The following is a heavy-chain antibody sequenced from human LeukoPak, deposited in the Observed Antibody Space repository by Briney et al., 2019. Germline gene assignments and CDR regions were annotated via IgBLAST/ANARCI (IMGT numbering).Heavy chain of an antibody. J-gene: IGHJ4*02. CDR1: GFTFSSYG. Sequence: GGSLRLSCAASGFTFSSYGMSWVRQAPGKGLEWVSAISGSGGSTYYADSVKGRFTISRDNSKNTLYLQMNSLRAEDTAVYYCAKSMDFTMVRGVIIPCYFDYWGRGTLVTVSS. V-gene: IGHV3-23*01. CDR2: ISGSGGST. CDR3: AKSMDFTMVRGVIIPCYFDY. D-gene: IGHD3-10*01.